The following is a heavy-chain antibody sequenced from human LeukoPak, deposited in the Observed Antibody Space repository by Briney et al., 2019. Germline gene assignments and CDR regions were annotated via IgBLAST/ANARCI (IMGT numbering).Heavy chain of an antibody. CDR1: GGSISSYY. V-gene: IGHV4-39*02. CDR2: IYNSGSA. J-gene: IGHJ5*02. CDR3: ARDRIVGANPSWFDP. Sequence: SSETLSLTCTVSGGSISSYYWSWIRQPPGKGLEWIGSIYNSGSAYYNPSLESRVTISVDTSKNQFSLKLSSVTAADTAVYYCARDRIVGANPSWFDPWGQGTLVTVSS. D-gene: IGHD1-26*01.